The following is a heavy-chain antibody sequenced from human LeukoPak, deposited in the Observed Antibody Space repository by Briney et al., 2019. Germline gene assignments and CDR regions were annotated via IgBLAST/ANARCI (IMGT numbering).Heavy chain of an antibody. V-gene: IGHV4-59*02. CDR2: MFYSGTT. CDR3: ARVRALSYYDSSGDLYYFDY. Sequence: SETLSLTCTVSGGSVSRYYWSWIRQPPGRGLEWIGYMFYSGTTNYNPSLKSRVTISVDTSENQFSLRLYSVTAADTAVYYCARVRALSYYDSSGDLYYFDYWGQGTLVTVSS. D-gene: IGHD3-22*01. CDR1: GGSVSRYY. J-gene: IGHJ4*02.